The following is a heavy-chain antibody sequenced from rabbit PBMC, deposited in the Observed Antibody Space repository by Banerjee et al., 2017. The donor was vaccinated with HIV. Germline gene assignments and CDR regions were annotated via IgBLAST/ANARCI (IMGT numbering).Heavy chain of an antibody. CDR2: IYGGSLGDA. J-gene: IGHJ6*01. V-gene: IGHV1S45*01. Sequence: QEQLEESGGDLVKPGASLTLTCTASGFSFSSGYCMCWVRQAPGKGLEWVACIYGGSLGDAYYASWAKGRFTISKTSSTTVTLQMTSLTAADTATYFCARDLAGVIGWNFNFWGPGTLVTVS. D-gene: IGHD4-1*01. CDR3: ARDLAGVIGWNFNF. CDR1: GFSFSSGYC.